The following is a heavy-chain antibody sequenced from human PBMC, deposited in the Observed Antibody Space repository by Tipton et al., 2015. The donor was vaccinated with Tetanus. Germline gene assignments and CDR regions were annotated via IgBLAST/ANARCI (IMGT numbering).Heavy chain of an antibody. Sequence: LVKPTQTLSLTCAISGDSVSSPIAAWNWIRQSPSRGLEWLGRTSYRSKWIYDYAVSVRGRITIRPDTSRNQFSLQLNPVTPEDTAIYYGARDLGLRSYGVDVWGQGTTVTVSS. J-gene: IGHJ6*02. CDR1: GDSVSSPIAA. V-gene: IGHV6-1*01. CDR3: ARDLGLRSYGVDV. CDR2: TSYRSKWIY. D-gene: IGHD5-12*01.